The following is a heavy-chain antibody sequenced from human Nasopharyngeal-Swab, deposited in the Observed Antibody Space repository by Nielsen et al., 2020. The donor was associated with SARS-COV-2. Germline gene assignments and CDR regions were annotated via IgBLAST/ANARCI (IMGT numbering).Heavy chain of an antibody. CDR2: IYYSGST. Sequence: SETLSLTCTVSGGSISSSSYYWVWIRQPPGKGLEWIGSIYYSGSTYYNPSLKSRVTISVDTSKNQFSLKLSSVTAADTAVYYCASFSFGVVIIGVVVRYFDYWGQGTLVTVSS. V-gene: IGHV4-39*01. J-gene: IGHJ4*02. CDR1: GGSISSSSYY. D-gene: IGHD3-3*01. CDR3: ASFSFGVVIIGVVVRYFDY.